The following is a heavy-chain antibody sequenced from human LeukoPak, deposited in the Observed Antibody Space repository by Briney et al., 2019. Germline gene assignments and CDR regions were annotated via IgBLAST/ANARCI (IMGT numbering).Heavy chain of an antibody. CDR3: ARYYYDSSGYSSSDY. J-gene: IGHJ4*02. Sequence: SETLSLTCTVSGGSISSSSYYWGWIRQPPGKGLEWIGSIHYSGSTYYNPSLKSRVTISVDTSKNQFSLKLSSVTAADTAVYYCARYYYDSSGYSSSDYWGQGTLVTVSS. V-gene: IGHV4-39*01. CDR1: GGSISSSSYY. CDR2: IHYSGST. D-gene: IGHD3-22*01.